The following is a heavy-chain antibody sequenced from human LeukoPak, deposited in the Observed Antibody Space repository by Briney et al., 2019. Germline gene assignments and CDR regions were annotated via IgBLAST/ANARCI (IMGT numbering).Heavy chain of an antibody. Sequence: GGSLRLSCAASGFSLSTYALHWVRQAPGKGLEYVSAISSDGGRTYYANSVKGRFTISRDNSKNTLYLQMGSLRVEDMAVYYCARDGEGGYSYGYVDYWGQGTLVTVSS. V-gene: IGHV3-64*01. CDR3: ARDGEGGYSYGYVDY. CDR2: ISSDGGRT. D-gene: IGHD5-18*01. J-gene: IGHJ4*02. CDR1: GFSLSTYA.